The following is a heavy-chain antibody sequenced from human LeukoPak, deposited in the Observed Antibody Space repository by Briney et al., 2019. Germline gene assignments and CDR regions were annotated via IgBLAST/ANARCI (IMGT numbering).Heavy chain of an antibody. J-gene: IGHJ3*02. V-gene: IGHV3-30*03. Sequence: GGSLRLSCAAPGFTFSSYGMHWVRQAPGKGLEWVAVISYDGSNKYYADSVKGRFTISRDNSKNTLYLQMNSLRAEDTAVYYCARTGGAAAVTYAFDIWGQGTMVTVS. D-gene: IGHD6-13*01. CDR2: ISYDGSNK. CDR1: GFTFSSYG. CDR3: ARTGGAAAVTYAFDI.